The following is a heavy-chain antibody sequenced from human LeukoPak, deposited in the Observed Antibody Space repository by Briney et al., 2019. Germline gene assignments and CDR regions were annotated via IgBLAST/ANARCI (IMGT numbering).Heavy chain of an antibody. D-gene: IGHD3-3*01. CDR3: AGRTIFGVGRTGYAYY. V-gene: IGHV4-39*01. Sequence: SETLSLTCTVSGGSISSSSYYWGWIRQPPGKGLEWIGSIYYSGSTYYNPSLKSRVTISVATSKNQFSLKLSSVTAADTAVYYCAGRTIFGVGRTGYAYYWGQGTLVTVSS. CDR2: IYYSGST. J-gene: IGHJ4*02. CDR1: GGSISSSSYY.